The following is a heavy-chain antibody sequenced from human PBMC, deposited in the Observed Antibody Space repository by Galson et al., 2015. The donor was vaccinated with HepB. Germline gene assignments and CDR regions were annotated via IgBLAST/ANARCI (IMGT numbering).Heavy chain of an antibody. CDR2: TWHDGKNK. J-gene: IGHJ6*02. V-gene: IGHV3-33*01. CDR3: ARVPPLRFWQAGYHYGIDV. D-gene: IGHD3-3*01. Sequence: SLRLSCAASGFSFRSFGMHWVRRAPGKGLEWVAVTWHDGKNKYYGESVKGRFTISRDNSKSMLYLQMNSLRVEDTAEYYCARVPPLRFWQAGYHYGIDVWGQGTTVTVS. CDR1: GFSFRSFG.